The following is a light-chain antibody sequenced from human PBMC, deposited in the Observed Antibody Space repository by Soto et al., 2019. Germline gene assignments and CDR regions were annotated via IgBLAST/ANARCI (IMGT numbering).Light chain of an antibody. Sequence: QSALTQPTSVSGSPGQSITISCTGNHNDIGTYDYVSWYQQHPGRAPRLLIHGVTTRPSGISGRFSASKSGLTASLTISGLQAEDEADYYCSSYTSYTTLWVFGGGTKLTVL. CDR3: SSYTSYTTLWV. J-gene: IGLJ3*02. CDR1: HNDIGTYDY. V-gene: IGLV2-14*03. CDR2: GVT.